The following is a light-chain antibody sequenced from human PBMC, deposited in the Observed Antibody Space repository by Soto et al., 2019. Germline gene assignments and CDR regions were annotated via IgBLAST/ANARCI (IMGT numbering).Light chain of an antibody. CDR1: QSVSSTY. CDR2: DAS. J-gene: IGKJ2*01. CDR3: QRYDNSVYT. Sequence: EIVLTQSPGTLSLSPGERATLSCRASQSVSSTYLAWYQHRPGQPPRLLIYDASSRATGIPDRFSGSGSGTDFTLTISRLEPEDFAVYYCQRYDNSVYTFGQGTKLEIK. V-gene: IGKV3-20*01.